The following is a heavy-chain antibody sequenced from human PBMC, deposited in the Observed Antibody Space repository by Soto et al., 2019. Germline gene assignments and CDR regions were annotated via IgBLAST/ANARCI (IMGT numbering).Heavy chain of an antibody. CDR1: GFTFNNYG. D-gene: IGHD6-6*01. CDR2: ISGVITTT. V-gene: IGHV3-23*01. J-gene: IGHJ6*02. CDR3: SRDSSSGVPDGMDV. Sequence: GGSLRLSCAASGFTFNNYGMSWVRQAPGKGLEWVSVISGVITTTHYADSVKGRFTISRDNSKNTLYLQMNSLRAEDTAVYYCSRDSSSGVPDGMDVWGQGTTVTVSS.